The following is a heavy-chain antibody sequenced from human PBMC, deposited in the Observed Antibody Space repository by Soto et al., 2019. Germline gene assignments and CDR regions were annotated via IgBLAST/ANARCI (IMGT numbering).Heavy chain of an antibody. CDR1: GFILSDYY. CDR3: ARVRYPGSYLFDH. CDR2: ISKSSNTI. V-gene: IGHV3-11*01. J-gene: IGHJ4*02. Sequence: QVQLVESGGGLVKPGGSLRVSCAASGFILSDYYMSWIRQSPGKGLEWLAYISKSSNTIYYADSVKGRFTISRDNAENSLSRQMSTLRAEDTAVYYCARVRYPGSYLFDHWGQGTLVTVSS. D-gene: IGHD1-26*01.